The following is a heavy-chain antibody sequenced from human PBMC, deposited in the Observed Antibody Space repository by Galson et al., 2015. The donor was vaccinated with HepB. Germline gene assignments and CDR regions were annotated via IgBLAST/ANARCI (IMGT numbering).Heavy chain of an antibody. CDR3: ARLQLTSHYYGMDV. CDR2: TCYRSKWYN. CDR1: GDSVSSNSAA. V-gene: IGHV6-1*01. J-gene: IGHJ6*02. Sequence: CAISGDSVSSNSAAWNWIRQSPSRGLEWLGRTCYRSKWYNDYAVSVKSRITINPDTSKNQFSLQLNSVTPEDTAVYYCARLQLTSHYYGMDVWGQGTTVTVSS. D-gene: IGHD6-13*01.